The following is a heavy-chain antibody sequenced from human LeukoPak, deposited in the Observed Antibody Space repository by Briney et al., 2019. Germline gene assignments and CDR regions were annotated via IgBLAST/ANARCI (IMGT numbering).Heavy chain of an antibody. D-gene: IGHD2-21*01. CDR2: IHHSGST. CDR3: ARDGGDYWYFDL. CDR1: GGSFSGYY. Sequence: SETLSLTCAVYGGSFSGYYWSWIRQPPGKGLEWIGEIHHSGSTNYNPSFKSRVTISVDTSKNQFSLKLTSVTAADTAVYYCARDGGDYWYFDLWGRGTLVTVSS. J-gene: IGHJ2*01. V-gene: IGHV4-34*01.